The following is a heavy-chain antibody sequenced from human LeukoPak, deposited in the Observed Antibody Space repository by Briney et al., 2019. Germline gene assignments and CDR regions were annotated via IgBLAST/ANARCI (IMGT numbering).Heavy chain of an antibody. CDR3: ARGKAAVHAFDI. V-gene: IGHV1-2*02. CDR2: INPNSGGT. J-gene: IGHJ3*02. Sequence: WINPNSGGTNYAQKFQGRVTMTRDTSISTAYMELSRLRSDDTAVYYCARGKAAVHAFDIWGQGTMVAVSS. D-gene: IGHD6-13*01.